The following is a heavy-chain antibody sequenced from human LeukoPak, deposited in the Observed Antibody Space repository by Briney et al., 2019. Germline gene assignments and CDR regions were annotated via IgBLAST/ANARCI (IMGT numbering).Heavy chain of an antibody. CDR1: GASMSSNY. Sequence: SETLSLTCNVSGASMSSNYWSWIRQPPGKGLEWIGYIYHSGNTNYSPSLESRVTMSVDESKNQFSLRVHFVSAADTAVYHCARQAVQWLADAFDIWGQGTMVTVSA. V-gene: IGHV4-59*08. J-gene: IGHJ3*02. CDR3: ARQAVQWLADAFDI. D-gene: IGHD6-19*01. CDR2: IYHSGNT.